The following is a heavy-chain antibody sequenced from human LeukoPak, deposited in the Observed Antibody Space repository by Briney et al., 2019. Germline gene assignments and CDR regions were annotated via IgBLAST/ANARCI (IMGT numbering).Heavy chain of an antibody. V-gene: IGHV6-1*01. J-gene: IGHJ6*02. D-gene: IGHD3-10*01. CDR2: TYYRSKWYN. Sequence: SQTLSLTCAISGDSVSSNSAAWNWIRQSPSRGLEWLGRTYYRSKWYNDYAVSVKSRITINPDTSKNQFSLQLNSVTAADTAMYYCARSYGSGSYPYHYYGMDVWGQGTTLTVSS. CDR3: ARSYGSGSYPYHYYGMDV. CDR1: GDSVSSNSAA.